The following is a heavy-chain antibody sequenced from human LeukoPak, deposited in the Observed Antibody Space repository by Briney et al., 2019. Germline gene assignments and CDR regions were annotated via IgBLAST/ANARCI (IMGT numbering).Heavy chain of an antibody. CDR1: GFTFRKYA. J-gene: IGHJ6*03. D-gene: IGHD3-3*01. Sequence: PGGSLRLSCAASGFTFRKYAMSWVRQAPGKGLEWVAAISGSGENTHYADFVKDRFTISRDNSKNTLYLQMNSLRADDTAVYYARGYDDFWSDSSYYYVDVWGKGTTVTVSS. CDR3: RGYDDFWSDSSYYYVDV. CDR2: ISGSGENT. V-gene: IGHV3-23*01.